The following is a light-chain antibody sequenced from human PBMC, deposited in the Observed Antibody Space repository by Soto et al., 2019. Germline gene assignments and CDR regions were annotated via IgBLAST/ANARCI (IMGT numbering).Light chain of an antibody. CDR2: GAS. CDR1: QSVTSNY. J-gene: IGKJ4*01. V-gene: IGKV3-20*01. CDR3: QQYGRSPLT. Sequence: DIVLTQSPGTLSLSPGERATLSCRASQSVTSNYLAWYQQKPGQAPRLLIYGASSRVTGIPDRFGGSGSGTDFTLTISRLEPEDFAVYYCQQYGRSPLTFGGGTKVEIK.